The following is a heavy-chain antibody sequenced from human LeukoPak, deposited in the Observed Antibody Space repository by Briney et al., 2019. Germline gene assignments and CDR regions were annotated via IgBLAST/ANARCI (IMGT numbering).Heavy chain of an antibody. Sequence: SQTLSLTCAISGDSFSRNSVAWNWIRQSPSRGLEWLGRTYYRSKWYNDYALFVKSRITINPDTSKNQFSLQLNSVTPADTAVYYCARDHDYGNFGTYADYWGQGTLVTVSS. D-gene: IGHD4-11*01. CDR2: TYYRSKWYN. V-gene: IGHV6-1*01. CDR3: ARDHDYGNFGTYADY. J-gene: IGHJ4*02. CDR1: GDSFSRNSVA.